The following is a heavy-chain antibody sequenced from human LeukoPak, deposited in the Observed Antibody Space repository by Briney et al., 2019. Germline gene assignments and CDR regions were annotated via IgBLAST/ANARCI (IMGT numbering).Heavy chain of an antibody. D-gene: IGHD3-9*01. V-gene: IGHV3-74*03. Sequence: PGGSLRLSCAASGFTFNSYCMHWVRQAPGKGLVWVSRINSDGSSETYADSVKGRFTISRDNAKNTLYVQMNSLRAEDTAVYYCAREDPYSEGMDVWGQGTSVTVSS. CDR3: AREDPYSEGMDV. CDR2: INSDGSSE. CDR1: GFTFNSYC. J-gene: IGHJ6*02.